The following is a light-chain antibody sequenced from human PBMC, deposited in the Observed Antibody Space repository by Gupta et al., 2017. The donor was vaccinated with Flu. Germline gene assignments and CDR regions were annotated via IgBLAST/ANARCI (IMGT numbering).Light chain of an antibody. J-gene: IGKJ2*03. CDR2: GAS. CDR1: QSVTSN. V-gene: IGKV3-15*01. CDR3: QQYNDWPYS. Sequence: ETVMTKSPGPLSVSPGERATLSCRASQSVTSNLAWYQQKPGQAPRLLIFGASTRATGIPARFSGSGSGTEFTLSINSLQSEDLAVYYCQQYNDWPYSFGQGTKLEIK.